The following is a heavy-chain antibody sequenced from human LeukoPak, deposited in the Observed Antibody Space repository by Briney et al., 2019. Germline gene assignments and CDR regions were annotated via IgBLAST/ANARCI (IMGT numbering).Heavy chain of an antibody. D-gene: IGHD3-10*01. CDR1: GYTFTGYF. CDR2: INPNSGGT. V-gene: IGHV1-2*02. Sequence: GASVKVSCKASGYTFTGYFMHWVRQAPGQGLEWMGWINPNSGGTKYAQKFQGRVTMTRDTSISTAYMELSSLRSDDTAVYYCARGGSSGSHYYYYYYMDVWGQGTLVTVSS. J-gene: IGHJ6*03. CDR3: ARGGSSGSHYYYYYYMDV.